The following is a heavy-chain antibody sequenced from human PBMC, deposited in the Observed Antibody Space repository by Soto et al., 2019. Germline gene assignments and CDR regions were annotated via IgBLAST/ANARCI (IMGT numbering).Heavy chain of an antibody. J-gene: IGHJ3*02. Sequence: XTLSLACTVSGGSLSSYDWSWIRQPAGKGLELIGRIYTSGSTNYNPSLKSRVTMSVDTSKNQFSLKLGSVTAADTALYYCARDSLYCSGGSCSNDAFDIWGQGTMGTVS. D-gene: IGHD2-15*01. CDR1: GGSLSSYD. V-gene: IGHV4-4*07. CDR3: ARDSLYCSGGSCSNDAFDI. CDR2: IYTSGST.